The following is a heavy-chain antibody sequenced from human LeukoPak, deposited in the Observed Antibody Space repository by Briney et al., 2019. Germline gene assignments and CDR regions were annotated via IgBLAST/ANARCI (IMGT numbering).Heavy chain of an antibody. CDR2: IYTDGSST. J-gene: IGHJ4*02. D-gene: IGHD4-11*01. CDR3: TSDSNLSFGN. V-gene: IGHV3-74*01. CDR1: GFTFSSYW. Sequence: GGSLRLSCAASGFTFSSYWMHWVRQAPGKGLVWVSLIYTDGSSTFYADSVKGRFTISRDNAENTLYLQMNSLRAEDTAVYYCTSDSNLSFGNWGQRTLVTVSS.